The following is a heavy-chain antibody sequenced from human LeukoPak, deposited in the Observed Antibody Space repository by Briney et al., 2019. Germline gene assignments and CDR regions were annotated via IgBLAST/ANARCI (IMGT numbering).Heavy chain of an antibody. CDR1: GFTFSNAW. CDR3: TTDAFVVVPAAIRDY. CDR2: IKSKTDGGTT. Sequence: PGGSLRLSCAASGFTFSNAWMSWVRQAPGKGLEWVGRIKSKTDGGTTDYAAPVKGRFTISRDDSKNTLYLQMNSLKTEDTAVYYCTTDAFVVVPAAIRDYWGQGTLVTVSS. V-gene: IGHV3-15*01. J-gene: IGHJ4*02. D-gene: IGHD2-2*02.